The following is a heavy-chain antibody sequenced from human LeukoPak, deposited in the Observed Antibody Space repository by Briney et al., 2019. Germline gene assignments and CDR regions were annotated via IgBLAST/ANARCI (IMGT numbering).Heavy chain of an antibody. Sequence: GASVKVSCKASGYTFTGYYMHWVRQAPGQGLEWMGWINPNSGGTNYAQKLQGRVTMTTDTSTSTAYMELRSLRSDDTAVYYCARDTEDYYDSSGFRWFDPWGQGTLVTVSS. V-gene: IGHV1-2*02. CDR1: GYTFTGYY. D-gene: IGHD3-22*01. CDR3: ARDTEDYYDSSGFRWFDP. CDR2: INPNSGGT. J-gene: IGHJ5*02.